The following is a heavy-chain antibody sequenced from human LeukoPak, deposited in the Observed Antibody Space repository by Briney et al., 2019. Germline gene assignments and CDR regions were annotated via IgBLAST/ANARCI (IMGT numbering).Heavy chain of an antibody. J-gene: IGHJ4*02. CDR3: ARRDEIVGANTLVH. Sequence: PSETLSLTCTVSGGSISSYYWSWIRQPPGKGLEWIGYIYYSGSTNYNPSLKSRVTISVDTSNNQVSLKLRSVTAADTAVYYCARRDEIVGANTLVHWGQGILVTVSS. D-gene: IGHD1-26*01. CDR2: IYYSGST. V-gene: IGHV4-59*08. CDR1: GGSISSYY.